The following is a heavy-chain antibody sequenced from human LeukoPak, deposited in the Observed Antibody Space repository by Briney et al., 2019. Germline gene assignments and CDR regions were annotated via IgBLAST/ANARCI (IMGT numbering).Heavy chain of an antibody. Sequence: GESLKISCKGSGYSFTSYWNGWVRQMPGKGLEWMGIIYPGDSDTRYSPSFQGQVTISADKSISTAYLQWSSLKASDTAMYYCATSITIFGVVIRPYYFDYWGQGTLVTVSS. CDR1: GYSFTSYW. J-gene: IGHJ4*02. V-gene: IGHV5-51*01. D-gene: IGHD3-3*01. CDR2: IYPGDSDT. CDR3: ATSITIFGVVIRPYYFDY.